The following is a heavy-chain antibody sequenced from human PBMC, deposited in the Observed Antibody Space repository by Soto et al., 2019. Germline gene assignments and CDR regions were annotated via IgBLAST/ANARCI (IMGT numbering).Heavy chain of an antibody. CDR1: GGSFSGYY. V-gene: IGHV4-34*01. CDR3: ARGWRHYYFDY. D-gene: IGHD3-3*02. CDR2: INHSGST. Sequence: SETLSLTCAVYGGSFSGYYWSWIRQPPGKGLEWIGEINHSGSTNYNPSLKSRVTISVDTSTNQISLKLSSVTAADTAVYYCARGWRHYYFDYWGQGTLVTVSS. J-gene: IGHJ4*02.